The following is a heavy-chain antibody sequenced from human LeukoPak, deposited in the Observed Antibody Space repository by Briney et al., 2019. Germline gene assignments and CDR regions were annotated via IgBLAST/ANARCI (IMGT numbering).Heavy chain of an antibody. CDR2: IWYDGSNK. CDR1: GFTFSSYG. CDR3: ARELYTYSGYEFPIDY. V-gene: IGHV3-33*01. D-gene: IGHD5-12*01. J-gene: IGHJ4*02. Sequence: GGSLRLSCAPSGFTFSSYGMHWVRQAPGKGLEWVAVIWYDGSNKYYADSVKGRFTISRDNSKNTLYLQKNSLRAEDTAVYYCARELYTYSGYEFPIDYWGQGTLVTVSS.